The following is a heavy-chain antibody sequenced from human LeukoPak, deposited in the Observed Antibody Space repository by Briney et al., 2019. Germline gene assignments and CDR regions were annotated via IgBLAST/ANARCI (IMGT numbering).Heavy chain of an antibody. CDR1: GGSVSSGSYS. Sequence: SETLSLTCTVSGGSVSSGSYSWSWIRQPPGKGLELIGYFYYTGSTNYNPSLKSRVTISVDASKNQFSLRLSSVTAADTAVYYCVRLPRGTQPPDYCQNWGQGTLVTVSS. CDR3: VRLPRGTQPPDYCQN. V-gene: IGHV4-61*01. J-gene: IGHJ1*01. D-gene: IGHD1-1*01. CDR2: FYYTGST.